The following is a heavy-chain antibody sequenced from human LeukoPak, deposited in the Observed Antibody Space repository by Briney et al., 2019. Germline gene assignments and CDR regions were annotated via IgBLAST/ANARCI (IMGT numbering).Heavy chain of an antibody. V-gene: IGHV3-30*03. J-gene: IGHJ4*02. CDR2: ISYDGRYK. CDR3: AGYSGFDDGGDY. Sequence: PGGSLRLSCAASGFTFSRFGMHWVRQAPGKGLEWVAEISYDGRYKNYIESVKGRFTIARDNSKNTLYLQMDSLRAEDTAVYYCAGYSGFDDGGDYWGQGILVTVSS. CDR1: GFTFSRFG. D-gene: IGHD5-12*01.